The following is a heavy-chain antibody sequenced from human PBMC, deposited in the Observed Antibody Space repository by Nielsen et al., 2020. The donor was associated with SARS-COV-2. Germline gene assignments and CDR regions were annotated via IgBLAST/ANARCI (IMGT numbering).Heavy chain of an antibody. Sequence: GSLRLSCAVSGGSISSGGYYWSWIRQPPGKGLEWIGYIYYSGSTNYNPSLKSRVTISVDTSKNQFSLKLSSVTAADTAVYYCARRASGYSGYGHFDYWGQGTLVTVSS. D-gene: IGHD5-12*01. V-gene: IGHV4-61*08. CDR2: IYYSGST. CDR3: ARRASGYSGYGHFDY. CDR1: GGSISSGGYY. J-gene: IGHJ4*02.